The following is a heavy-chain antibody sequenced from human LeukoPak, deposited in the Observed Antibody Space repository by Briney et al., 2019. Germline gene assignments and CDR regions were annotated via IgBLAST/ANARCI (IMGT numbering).Heavy chain of an antibody. CDR3: ARDGVAGGFDY. V-gene: IGHV3-7*01. J-gene: IGHJ4*02. CDR2: MNKGGSET. Sequence: PGGSLRLSCAASGFIFDDYAMHWVRQAPGKGLEWVAHMNKGGSETTNVDSVKGRFTISRDDAKNLVFLQMNSLRVEDTAVYYCARDGVAGGFDYWGQGILVTVSS. D-gene: IGHD6-19*01. CDR1: GFIFDDYA.